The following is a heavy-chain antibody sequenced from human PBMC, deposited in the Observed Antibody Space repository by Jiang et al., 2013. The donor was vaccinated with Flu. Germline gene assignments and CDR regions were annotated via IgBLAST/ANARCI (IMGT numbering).Heavy chain of an antibody. V-gene: IGHV4-39*01. J-gene: IGHJ4*02. D-gene: IGHD6-19*01. Sequence: LLKPSETLSLTCTVSGVSISSSSYYWGWIRQPPGKGPEWIGSISYSGNTYYNPSLESRITLSVDTSKSQFSLKLRSATAADTAVYYCARHHPFGSGWYYCFDYWGQGTLVTVSS. CDR1: GVSISSSSYY. CDR3: ARHHPFGSGWYYCFDY. CDR2: ISYSGNT.